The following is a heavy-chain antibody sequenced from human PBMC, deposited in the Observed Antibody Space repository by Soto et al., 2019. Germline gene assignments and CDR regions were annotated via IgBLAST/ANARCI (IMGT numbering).Heavy chain of an antibody. J-gene: IGHJ6*03. CDR1: GYTFTGYY. Sequence: ASVKVSCKASGYTFTGYYMHWVRQAPGQGLEWMGWINPNSGGTNYAQKFQGWVTMTRDTSISTAYMELSRLRSDDTAVYYCARGSTSHGDLGYCSGGSCLTASYYMDVWGKGTTVTVSS. V-gene: IGHV1-2*04. CDR3: ARGSTSHGDLGYCSGGSCLTASYYMDV. CDR2: INPNSGGT. D-gene: IGHD2-15*01.